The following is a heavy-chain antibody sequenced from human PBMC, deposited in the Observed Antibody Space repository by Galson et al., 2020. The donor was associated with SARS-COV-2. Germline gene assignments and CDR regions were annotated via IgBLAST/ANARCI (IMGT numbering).Heavy chain of an antibody. CDR3: VRGVPDGISCPLAY. Sequence: GGSLRLSCAASGFTFSSQWMHWVRQAPGKGLEWISRINADGATTEYADSVKGRFTISRDNAKDTLFLQMNSLRAEDTAVYYCVRGVPDGISCPLAYWGQGMLVTVSS. CDR1: GFTFSSQW. J-gene: IGHJ4*02. D-gene: IGHD2-2*01. CDR2: INADGATT. V-gene: IGHV3-74*01.